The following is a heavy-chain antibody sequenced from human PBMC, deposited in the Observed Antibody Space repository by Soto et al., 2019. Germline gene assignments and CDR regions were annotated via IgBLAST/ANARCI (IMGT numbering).Heavy chain of an antibody. CDR1: GYAFTTYG. D-gene: IGHD1-1*01. J-gene: IGHJ4*02. CDR2: ISAHNGNT. V-gene: IGHV1-18*01. CDR3: ARGRYGDY. Sequence: QVHLVQSGAEVKKPGASVKVSCKGSGYAFTTYGITWVRQAPGQGLEWVGWISAHNGNTNYAQKLQGRVTVTRDTSTSTAYIELRGLRSDDTAVYYCARGRYGDYWGQGALVTVSS.